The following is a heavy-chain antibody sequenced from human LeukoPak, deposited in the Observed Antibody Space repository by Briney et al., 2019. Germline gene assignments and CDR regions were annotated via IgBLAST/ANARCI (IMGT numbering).Heavy chain of an antibody. CDR1: RFTFCNAW. V-gene: IGHV3-15*01. D-gene: IGHD3-3*01. Sequence: GGSPRLSCAASRFTFCNAWMRWGRQAPGEGLEWVGRIKSKTDVGTTDYTAPGKGRLTISRDDSKNTLYLQMNCLKNEDTAVYYCTTDPPPYYDFWMGYPADYWGQGTLVAVSS. CDR3: TTDPPPYYDFWMGYPADY. CDR2: IKSKTDVGTT. J-gene: IGHJ4*02.